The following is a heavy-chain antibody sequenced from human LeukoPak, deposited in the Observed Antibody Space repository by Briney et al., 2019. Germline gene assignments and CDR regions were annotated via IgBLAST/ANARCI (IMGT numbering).Heavy chain of an antibody. CDR1: GFTFTNYL. D-gene: IGHD2-8*02. Sequence: ASVKVSCKSFGFTFTNYLLHWVRQAPGQGLEWVGRIAPSVDTTNYAQKFRGRVTMARDTSTSTVYMELSSLRSDDTAIYYCVREESGGYFDYWGQGTLVTVSS. CDR2: IAPSVDTT. CDR3: VREESGGYFDY. J-gene: IGHJ4*02. V-gene: IGHV1-46*01.